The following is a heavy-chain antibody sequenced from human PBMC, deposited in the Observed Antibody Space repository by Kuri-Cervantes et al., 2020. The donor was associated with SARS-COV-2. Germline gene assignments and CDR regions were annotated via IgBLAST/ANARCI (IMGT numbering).Heavy chain of an antibody. J-gene: IGHJ4*02. Sequence: GGSLRLSCAASGFTFSGSAMHWVRQASGKGLEWVGRIRSKANSYATAYAASVKGRFTISRDDSKNTAYLQMNSLKTEDTAVYYCTTDLPRFWASPEDEDYWGQGTLVTVSS. CDR3: TTDLPRFWASPEDEDY. CDR1: GFTFSGSA. D-gene: IGHD3-3*01. CDR2: IRSKANSYAT. V-gene: IGHV3-73*01.